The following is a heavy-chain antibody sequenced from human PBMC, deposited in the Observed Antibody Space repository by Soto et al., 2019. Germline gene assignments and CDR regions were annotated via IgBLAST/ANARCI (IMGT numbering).Heavy chain of an antibody. CDR1: GFTFSGSA. CDR2: IRSKANSYAT. D-gene: IGHD3-3*01. J-gene: IGHJ5*02. CDR3: TTPRGYYDFLSAERNWFDP. V-gene: IGHV3-73*01. Sequence: GGSLILSCAASGFTFSGSAMHWVREASGKGLEWVGRIRSKANSYATAYAASVKGRFTISRDDSKNTAYLQMNSLKTEDTAVYYSTTPRGYYDFLSAERNWFDPWGQGT.